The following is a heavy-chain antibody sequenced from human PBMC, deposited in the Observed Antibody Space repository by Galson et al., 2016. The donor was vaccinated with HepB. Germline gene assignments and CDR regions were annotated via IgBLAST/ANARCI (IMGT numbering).Heavy chain of an antibody. J-gene: IGHJ4*02. CDR2: IIPAYGLE. CDR1: GGTFNNYG. Sequence: SVKVSCKASGGTFNNYGINWLRQAPGQSLEWMGGIIPAYGLEDSAQSFQGRVTLTADESTSTAYLELRSLRSDDTAVYYCARAGYSSTWWFLPNWGQGTLVTVSS. D-gene: IGHD6-19*01. CDR3: ARAGYSSTWWFLPN. V-gene: IGHV1-69*13.